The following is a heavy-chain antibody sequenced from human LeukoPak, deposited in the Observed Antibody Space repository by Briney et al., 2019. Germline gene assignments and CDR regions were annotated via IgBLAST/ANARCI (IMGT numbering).Heavy chain of an antibody. CDR1: GFTFSSYA. Sequence: GGSLRLSCAASGFTFSSYAMSWVRQAPGKGLEWVSAISGSGGSTYYADSVKGRFTISRDNSKNTLYLQMNSLRAEDTAVYYCAKDLDVLRFLEWLPPLWFDPWGQGTLVTVSS. D-gene: IGHD3-3*01. J-gene: IGHJ5*02. V-gene: IGHV3-23*01. CDR3: AKDLDVLRFLEWLPPLWFDP. CDR2: ISGSGGST.